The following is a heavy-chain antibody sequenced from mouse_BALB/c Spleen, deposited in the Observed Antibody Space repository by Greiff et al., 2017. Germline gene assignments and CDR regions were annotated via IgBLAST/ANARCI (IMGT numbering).Heavy chain of an antibody. CDR2: IYPGNSDT. CDR1: GYTFTSYW. D-gene: IGHD1-1*01. CDR3: TGIYYYGSSLDY. V-gene: IGHV1-5*01. Sequence: VQLQQSGTVLARPGASVKMSCKASGYTFTSYWMHWVKQRPGQGLEWIGAIYPGNSDTSYNQKFKGKAKLTAVTSTSTAYMELSSLTNEDSAVYYCTGIYYYGSSLDYWGQGTTLTVSS. J-gene: IGHJ2*01.